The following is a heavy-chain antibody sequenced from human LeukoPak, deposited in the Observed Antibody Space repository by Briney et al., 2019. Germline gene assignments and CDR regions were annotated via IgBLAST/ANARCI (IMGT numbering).Heavy chain of an antibody. Sequence: GGSLRFSCAASGFTFTTYNMNWVRQAPGKGLEWVSSITTSSTYIYYADSVKGRFTISRDNAKNSLFLQMNSLRAEDTAIYYCARDPYNGSYGDYYYYYMDVWGKGTTVTVSS. V-gene: IGHV3-21*01. CDR1: GFTFTTYN. J-gene: IGHJ6*03. CDR3: ARDPYNGSYGDYYYYYMDV. D-gene: IGHD1-26*01. CDR2: ITTSSTYI.